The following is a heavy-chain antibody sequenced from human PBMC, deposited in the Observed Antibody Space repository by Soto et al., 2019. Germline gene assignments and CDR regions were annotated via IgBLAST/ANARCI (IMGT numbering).Heavy chain of an antibody. CDR2: IYYGGST. CDR3: AKNSNWGSLVH. D-gene: IGHD7-27*01. V-gene: IGHV4-59*08. Sequence: SETLSLTCTVSGDSISTDYWSWIRQSPGKGLEWIGFIYYGGSTNYNPSLKSRVTISVDTPKNQFSLKLSSVTAADTAVYYCAKNSNWGSLVHWGQGTLVTVSS. CDR1: GDSISTDY. J-gene: IGHJ4*02.